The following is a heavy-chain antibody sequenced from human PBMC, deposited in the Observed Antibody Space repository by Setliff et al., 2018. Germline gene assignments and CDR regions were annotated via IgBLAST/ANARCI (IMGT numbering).Heavy chain of an antibody. J-gene: IGHJ4*02. CDR1: DGSSSSHY. D-gene: IGHD2-15*01. V-gene: IGHV4-59*11. CDR3: ARENGYCSGGACHFMFDY. CDR2: IHFSGTT. Sequence: PSETLSLTCTVSDGSSSSHYWSWIRQPPGKGLEWIGYIHFSGTTNCNPSLKSRVTLSLDTSKNQFSLELSSVTAADTAMYYCARENGYCSGGACHFMFDYWGQGTLVTVSS.